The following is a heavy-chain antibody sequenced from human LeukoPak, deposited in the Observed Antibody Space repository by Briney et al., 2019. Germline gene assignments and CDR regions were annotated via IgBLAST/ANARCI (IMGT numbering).Heavy chain of an antibody. D-gene: IGHD6-13*01. J-gene: IGHJ4*02. CDR2: ISSSSSYI. V-gene: IGHV3-21*01. Sequence: GGSLRLSCAASGFTFSSYSMNWVRQAPGKGLEWVSSISSSSSYIYYADSVKGRFTISRDNAKNSLYLQMNSLRAEDTAVYYCARFDGLAAAGGIDYWGQGTLVTVSS. CDR3: ARFDGLAAAGGIDY. CDR1: GFTFSSYS.